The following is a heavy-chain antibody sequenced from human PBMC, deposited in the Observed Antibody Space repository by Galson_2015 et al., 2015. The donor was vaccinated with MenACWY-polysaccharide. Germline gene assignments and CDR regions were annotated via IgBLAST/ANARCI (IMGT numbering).Heavy chain of an antibody. V-gene: IGHV1-8*01. CDR3: ARIIARKYTFADS. CDR2: MNPNSGNT. Sequence: SVKVSCKASGYNFTSYDINWVRQAPGHGLEWMGWMNPNSGNTGYAQKFQGRVTMTSNSAMTTAYMELSSLRSEDTAVYYCARIIARKYTFADSWGQGTLVTVSS. CDR1: GYNFTSYD. D-gene: IGHD2-21*01. J-gene: IGHJ4*02.